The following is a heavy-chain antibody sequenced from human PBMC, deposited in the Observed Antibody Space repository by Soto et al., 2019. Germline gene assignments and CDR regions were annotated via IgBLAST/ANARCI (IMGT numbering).Heavy chain of an antibody. V-gene: IGHV3-30*01. J-gene: IGHJ4*02. D-gene: IGHD3-16*01. Sequence: DSVKGRFTISRDNSKNTLYLQMNSLRAEDTAVYYCARPDRRRPTDYANFDYWGQGTLVTVSS. CDR3: ARPDRRRPTDYANFDY.